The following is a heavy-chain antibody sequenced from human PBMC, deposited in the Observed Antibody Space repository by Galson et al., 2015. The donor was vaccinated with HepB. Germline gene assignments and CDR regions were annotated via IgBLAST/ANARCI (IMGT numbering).Heavy chain of an antibody. Sequence: LTCRVSGGSISSSSNWWSWVRQPPGKGLEWIGEIYYSGSTNYNPSLQSRVTISVDNSKNHFSLRLNSVTAADTAVYYCARALQYDHDGQNWVDPWGQGTLVTVSS. J-gene: IGHJ5*02. CDR3: ARALQYDHDGQNWVDP. CDR2: IYYSGST. CDR1: GGSISSSSNW. D-gene: IGHD4-11*01. V-gene: IGHV4-4*02.